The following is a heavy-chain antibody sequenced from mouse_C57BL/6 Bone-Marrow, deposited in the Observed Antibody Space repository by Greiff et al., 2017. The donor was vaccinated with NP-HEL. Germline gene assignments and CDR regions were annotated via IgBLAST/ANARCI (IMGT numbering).Heavy chain of an antibody. J-gene: IGHJ4*01. CDR3: ARHYYGSSYYYAMDD. CDR2: IYPSDSET. V-gene: IGHV1-61*01. CDR1: GYTFTSYW. D-gene: IGHD1-1*01. Sequence: QVQLQQPGAELVRPGSSVKLSCKASGYTFTSYWMDWVKQRPGQGLEWIGNIYPSDSETHYNQKFKDKATLTVDKSSSTAYMQLSSLTSEDSAVYYCARHYYGSSYYYAMDDWGQGTSVTVSS.